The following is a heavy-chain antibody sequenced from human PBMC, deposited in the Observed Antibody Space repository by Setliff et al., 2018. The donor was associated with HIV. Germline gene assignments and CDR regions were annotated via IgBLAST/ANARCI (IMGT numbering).Heavy chain of an antibody. Sequence: GGSLRLSCTASGFTFGDYAMSWVRQAPGKGLEWVGFIRSKAYGGTTEYAASVKGRFTISRDDSKSIAYLQMNSLKTEDTAVYYCTRDHASNYDFWSGYSYYYYYYMDVWGKGTTVTVSS. CDR2: IRSKAYGGTT. V-gene: IGHV3-49*04. D-gene: IGHD3-3*01. J-gene: IGHJ6*03. CDR1: GFTFGDYA. CDR3: TRDHASNYDFWSGYSYYYYYYMDV.